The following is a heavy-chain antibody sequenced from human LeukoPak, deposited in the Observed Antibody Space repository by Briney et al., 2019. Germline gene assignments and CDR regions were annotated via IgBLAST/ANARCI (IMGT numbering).Heavy chain of an antibody. D-gene: IGHD3-10*01. CDR2: IYSGGST. Sequence: GGSLRLSCAASGFTVSSNYMSWVRQAPGKGLEWVSIIYSGGSTYYADSVKGRFTISRDNSKNTLYLQMNSLRAEDTAVYYCARDMVRGVFTTRTIDYWGQGTLVTVSS. J-gene: IGHJ4*02. V-gene: IGHV3-53*01. CDR3: ARDMVRGVFTTRTIDY. CDR1: GFTVSSNY.